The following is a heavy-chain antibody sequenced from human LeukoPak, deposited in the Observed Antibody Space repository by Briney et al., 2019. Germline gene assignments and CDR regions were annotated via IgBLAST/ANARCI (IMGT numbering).Heavy chain of an antibody. CDR2: VDPEDGET. V-gene: IGHV1-69-2*01. CDR1: GYTFTDYH. J-gene: IGHJ4*02. Sequence: ASVKISCKVSGYTFTDYHMHLVQQAPGKGLEWMGLVDPEDGETIYAEKFQGRVTITADTSTDTAYMELSSLRSADTAVYYSATGLMITFGEHQIDYWGQGTLVAVSS. CDR3: ATGLMITFGEHQIDY. D-gene: IGHD3-16*01.